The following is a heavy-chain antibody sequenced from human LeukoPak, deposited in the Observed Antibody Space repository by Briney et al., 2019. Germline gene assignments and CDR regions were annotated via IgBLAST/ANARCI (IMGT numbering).Heavy chain of an antibody. CDR2: IYYSGST. CDR3: ARSARWIAVAERGFDY. CDR1: GGSISSGAYS. J-gene: IGHJ4*02. V-gene: IGHV4-61*08. D-gene: IGHD6-19*01. Sequence: NPSETLSLTCTVSGGSISSGAYSWSWIRQPPGKGLEWIEYIYYSGSTNYNPSLKSRVTISVDTSKNQFSLKLSSVTAADTAVYYCARSARWIAVAERGFDYWGQGTLVTVSS.